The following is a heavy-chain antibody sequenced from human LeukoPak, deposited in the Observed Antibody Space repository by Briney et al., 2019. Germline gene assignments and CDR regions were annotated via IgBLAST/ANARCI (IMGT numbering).Heavy chain of an antibody. CDR2: TYYRSKWNN. Sequence: SQTLSLTCAISGDSVSTNRASWNWIMHSPPRVLEWLVRTYYRSKWNNDYAESVKSRITINADTSRNQFSLQLDSVTPEDTAVYYCARDLRWGSDYFDYWGQGILVTVSS. V-gene: IGHV6-1*01. CDR1: GDSVSTNRAS. CDR3: ARDLRWGSDYFDY. J-gene: IGHJ4*02. D-gene: IGHD3-16*01.